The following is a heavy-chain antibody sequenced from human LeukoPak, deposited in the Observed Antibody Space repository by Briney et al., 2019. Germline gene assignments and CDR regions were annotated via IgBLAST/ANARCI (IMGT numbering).Heavy chain of an antibody. CDR3: ANRGKYFFDY. J-gene: IGHJ4*02. D-gene: IGHD1-14*01. Sequence: GGSLRLSCAASGFTVSSNYMSWVRQAPGKGLEWVSTIGNGGANTYYADSVKGRFTISRDNSKNTLYLQMNSLRAEDTAVYYCANRGKYFFDYWGQGTLVTVSS. CDR1: GFTVSSNY. V-gene: IGHV3-23*01. CDR2: IGNGGANT.